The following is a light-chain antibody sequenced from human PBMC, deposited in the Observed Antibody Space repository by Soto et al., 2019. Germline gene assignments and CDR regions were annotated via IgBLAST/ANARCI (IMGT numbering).Light chain of an antibody. CDR1: QSVGTN. Sequence: EIVMTQSPVTLSLSPGERATLSCRASQSVGTNLVWYQQKPGQAPGLLISGASTRATGVPARFSGSGSGTEFTLTISSLQSEDFAIYYCQQYDYWPQLHFGGVTKLEIK. CDR2: GAS. CDR3: QQYDYWPQLH. V-gene: IGKV3-15*01. J-gene: IGKJ4*01.